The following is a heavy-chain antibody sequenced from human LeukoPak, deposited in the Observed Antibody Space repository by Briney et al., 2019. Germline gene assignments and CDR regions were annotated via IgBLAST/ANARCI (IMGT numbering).Heavy chain of an antibody. CDR1: GFTLSNYG. Sequence: GGSLRLSCAASGFTLSNYGMHWVRQAPGKGLEWVAVIWYDGSNKQYVDSVKGRFTISRDNSKNTLYLQMNSLRAEDTAVYYCAKDTLDYYDSSAFDIWGQGTMVTVSS. CDR3: AKDTLDYYDSSAFDI. D-gene: IGHD3-22*01. CDR2: IWYDGSNK. J-gene: IGHJ3*02. V-gene: IGHV3-30*02.